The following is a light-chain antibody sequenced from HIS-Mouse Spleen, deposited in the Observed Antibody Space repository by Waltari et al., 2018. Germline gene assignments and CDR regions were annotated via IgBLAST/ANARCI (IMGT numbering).Light chain of an antibody. CDR1: QGISSY. Sequence: IQLTQSPSFLSASVGDRVTIPCRASQGISSYLAWYQQKPGKDAKLLIYAASTLQSGVPSRFSGSGSGTEFTLTISSLQPEDFATYYCQQLNSYPPTFGQGTKVEIK. CDR3: QQLNSYPPT. J-gene: IGKJ1*01. CDR2: AAS. V-gene: IGKV1-9*01.